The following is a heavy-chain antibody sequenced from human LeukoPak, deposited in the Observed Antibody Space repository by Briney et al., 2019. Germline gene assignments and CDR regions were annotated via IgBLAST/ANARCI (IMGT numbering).Heavy chain of an antibody. CDR1: GGSFSGYH. D-gene: IGHD3-16*01. V-gene: IGHV4-34*01. CDR2: INHSGST. J-gene: IGHJ6*02. Sequence: PSETLSLTCAVYGGSFSGYHWSWIRQPPGKGLEWIGEINHSGSTNYNPSLKSRVTISVDTSKNQFSLKLSSVTAADTAVYYCARVIGGLGTGYYYGMDVWGQGTTVTVSS. CDR3: ARVIGGLGTGYYYGMDV.